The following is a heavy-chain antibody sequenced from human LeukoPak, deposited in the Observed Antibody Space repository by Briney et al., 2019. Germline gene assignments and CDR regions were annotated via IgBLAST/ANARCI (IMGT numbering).Heavy chain of an antibody. D-gene: IGHD6-6*01. Sequence: SETLSLTCAVSGGSISSGGYAWSWIRQPPGKGLEWIGYIYHSGSTYYNPSLKSRVTISVDRSKNQFSLKLSSVTAADTAVYYCARTSIAARRANTFDIWGQGTMVTVSS. J-gene: IGHJ3*02. CDR3: ARTSIAARRANTFDI. CDR2: IYHSGST. V-gene: IGHV4-30-2*01. CDR1: GGSISSGGYA.